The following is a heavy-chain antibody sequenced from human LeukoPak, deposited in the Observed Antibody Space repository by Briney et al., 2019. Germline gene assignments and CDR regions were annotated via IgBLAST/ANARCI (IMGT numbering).Heavy chain of an antibody. Sequence: GASVKVSCKASGYIFIGYFMHWVRQAPGQGLEFMGWINPNSGGTKYAQKFQGRVTMTRDTSISTVYMELSRLRSDDTAVYYCARDHGNGIVGATANWGQGTLVTVSS. J-gene: IGHJ4*02. V-gene: IGHV1-2*02. CDR2: INPNSGGT. CDR1: GYIFIGYF. CDR3: ARDHGNGIVGATAN. D-gene: IGHD1-26*01.